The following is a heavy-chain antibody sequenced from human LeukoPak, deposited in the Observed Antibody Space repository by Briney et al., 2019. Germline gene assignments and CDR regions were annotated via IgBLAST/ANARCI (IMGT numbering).Heavy chain of an antibody. Sequence: GGSLRLSCAASGFTFSSYAMSWVRPAPGKGLGWGSAISGSGGSTYYADSVKGRFTISRDNSKNTLYLQMNSLRAEGTAVYYCAKGGGIAVAGFNYWGQGTLVTVSS. D-gene: IGHD6-19*01. CDR3: AKGGGIAVAGFNY. J-gene: IGHJ4*02. V-gene: IGHV3-23*01. CDR2: ISGSGGST. CDR1: GFTFSSYA.